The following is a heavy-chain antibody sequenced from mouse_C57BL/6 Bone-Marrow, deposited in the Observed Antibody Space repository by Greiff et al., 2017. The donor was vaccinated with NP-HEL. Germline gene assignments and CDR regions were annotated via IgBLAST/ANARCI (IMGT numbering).Heavy chain of an antibody. V-gene: IGHV3-6*01. D-gene: IGHD1-1*01. CDR3: ARTSYYYGSSYHWYFDV. CDR2: ISYDGSN. Sequence: VQLQQSGPGLVKPSQSLSLTCSVTGYSITSGYYWNWIRQFPGNKLEWMGYISYDGSNNYNPSLKNRISITRDTSKKQFFLKLNSVTTEDTATYYCARTSYYYGSSYHWYFDVWGTGTTVTVSS. CDR1: GYSITSGYY. J-gene: IGHJ1*03.